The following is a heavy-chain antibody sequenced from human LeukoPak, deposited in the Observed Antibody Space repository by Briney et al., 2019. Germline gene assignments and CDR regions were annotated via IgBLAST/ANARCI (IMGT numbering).Heavy chain of an antibody. CDR2: IHTSGST. CDR3: ARDRYYYDSSGSALDY. V-gene: IGHV4-4*07. D-gene: IGHD3-22*01. J-gene: IGHJ4*02. CDR1: GGSFSSYY. Sequence: SETLSLTCAVYGGSFSSYYWSWIRQPAGKGLEWIGRIHTSGSTNYNPSLKSRVTMSGDTSKNQFSLKLSSVTAADTAVYYCARDRYYYDSSGSALDYWGQGTLVTVSS.